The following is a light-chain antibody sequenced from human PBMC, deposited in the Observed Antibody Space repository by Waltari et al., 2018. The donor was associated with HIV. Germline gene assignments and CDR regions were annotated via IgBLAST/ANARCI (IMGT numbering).Light chain of an antibody. CDR2: EVN. CDR3: SSYAGNNIVL. Sequence: QSALTQPPSASGSPGQSVTISCSGTNSDIGGYNYVSWYQQHPGKAPQLIIDEVNKRPLGVPDRFSGSKSGNTASLTVSGLQAEDEADYYCSSYAGNNIVLFGGGTKLTVL. V-gene: IGLV2-8*01. J-gene: IGLJ2*01. CDR1: NSDIGGYNY.